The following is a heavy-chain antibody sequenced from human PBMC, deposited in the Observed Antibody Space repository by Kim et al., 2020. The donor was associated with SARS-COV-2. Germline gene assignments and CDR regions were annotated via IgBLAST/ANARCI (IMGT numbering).Heavy chain of an antibody. Sequence: GSLRLSCAASGFTFSSYAMHWVRQAPGKGLEWVAVISYDGSNKYYADSVKGRFTISRDNSKNTLYLQMNSLRAEDTAVYYCASRGGDYYDSSGYLSIWG. CDR2: ISYDGSNK. D-gene: IGHD3-22*01. CDR1: GFTFSSYA. J-gene: IGHJ3*02. V-gene: IGHV3-30*04. CDR3: ASRGGDYYDSSGYLSI.